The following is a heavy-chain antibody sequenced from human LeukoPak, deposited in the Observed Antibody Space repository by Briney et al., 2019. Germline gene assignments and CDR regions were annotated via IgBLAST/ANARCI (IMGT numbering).Heavy chain of an antibody. Sequence: SVKVPCQASGFTFTSSAMQWVRQARGQRLEWIGWIVVGSGNTNYAQKFQERVTITRDMSTSTAYMELSSLRSEDTAVYYCAAESRIAVAGNDWYFDLWGRGTLVTVSS. D-gene: IGHD6-19*01. CDR2: IVVGSGNT. J-gene: IGHJ2*01. CDR3: AAESRIAVAGNDWYFDL. CDR1: GFTFTSSA. V-gene: IGHV1-58*02.